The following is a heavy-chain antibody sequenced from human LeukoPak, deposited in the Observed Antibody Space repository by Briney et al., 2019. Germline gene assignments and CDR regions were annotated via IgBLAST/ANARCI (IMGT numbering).Heavy chain of an antibody. V-gene: IGHV4-59*01. CDR1: GGSISSYS. CDR2: IYYSGST. CDR3: ARCSSSWFYFDY. J-gene: IGHJ4*02. Sequence: SETLSLTCTVSGGSISSYSWSWIRQPPGKGLEWIGYIYYSGSTNYNPSLKSRVTISVDTSKNQFSLKLSSVTAADTAVYYCARCSSSWFYFDYWGQGTLVTVSS. D-gene: IGHD6-13*01.